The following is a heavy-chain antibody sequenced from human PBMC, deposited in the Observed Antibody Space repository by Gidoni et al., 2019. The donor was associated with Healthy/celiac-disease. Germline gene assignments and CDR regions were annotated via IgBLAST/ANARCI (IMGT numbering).Heavy chain of an antibody. Sequence: EVQLLESGGGWVQPGGSLRLSCAASGLTFSSYAMSWVRQAPGKGLEWVSAISGSGGSTYYADSVKGRFTISRDNSKNTLYLQMNSLRAEDTAVYYCAKDQGGWELQTSNFDYWGQGTLVTVSS. CDR3: AKDQGGWELQTSNFDY. CDR1: GLTFSSYA. CDR2: ISGSGGST. V-gene: IGHV3-23*01. D-gene: IGHD1-7*01. J-gene: IGHJ4*02.